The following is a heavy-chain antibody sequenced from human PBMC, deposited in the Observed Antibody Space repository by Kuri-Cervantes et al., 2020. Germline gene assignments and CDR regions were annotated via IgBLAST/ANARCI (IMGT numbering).Heavy chain of an antibody. Sequence: ESLKISCAVYGGSFSGYYWSWIRQPPGEGLEWLGEINHSGSANYNPSLKSRVTISIDTSKKQFSLKLSSVTAADTAVYYCASHGLGYYDSSGYPNWGQGTPVTVSS. J-gene: IGHJ4*02. CDR2: INHSGSA. V-gene: IGHV4-34*01. CDR1: GGSFSGYY. CDR3: ASHGLGYYDSSGYPN. D-gene: IGHD3-22*01.